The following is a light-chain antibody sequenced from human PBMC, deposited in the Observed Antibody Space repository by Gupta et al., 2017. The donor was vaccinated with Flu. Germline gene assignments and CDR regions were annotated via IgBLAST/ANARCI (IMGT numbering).Light chain of an antibody. V-gene: IGLV3-21*03. CDR1: NIGGKS. CDR2: DDA. CDR3: QVFDSSGDNPVV. J-gene: IGLJ2*01. Sequence: KTARSICGGNNIGGKSVHWYQQKPGQAPDLVVYDDAVRPSGSPERFSGSNSGNTATLTISRVAAGEEADYFCQVFDSSGDNPVVFGGGTKLTVL.